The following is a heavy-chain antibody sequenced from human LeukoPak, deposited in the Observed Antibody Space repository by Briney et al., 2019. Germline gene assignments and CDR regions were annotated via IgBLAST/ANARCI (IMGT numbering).Heavy chain of an antibody. CDR3: ARDDYSSSSVY. D-gene: IGHD6-6*01. V-gene: IGHV3-33*01. CDR1: GFTFSSYG. CDR2: IWYDGSNK. Sequence: GGSLRLSCAASGFTFSSYGMHWVRQAPGKGLEWVAVIWYDGSNKYYADSVKGRFTISRDNSKNTLYLQMNSPRAEDTAVYYCARDDYSSSSVYWGQGTLVTVSS. J-gene: IGHJ4*02.